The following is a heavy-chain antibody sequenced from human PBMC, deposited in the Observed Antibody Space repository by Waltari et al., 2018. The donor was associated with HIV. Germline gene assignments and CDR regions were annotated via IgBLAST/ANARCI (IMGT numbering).Heavy chain of an antibody. CDR2: RNPNGGAT. J-gene: IGHJ4*02. CDR3: VRDRGFNWNGDV. V-gene: IGHV1-2*02. D-gene: IGHD1-20*01. Sequence: QVQLVQSGAEVKRPGASVKVSCKASGYSFIDHYVFWVRQVPGPGLEWMGWRNPNGGATNDAQKLQGRITMTRDTSITTAYMELSGLTSDDTAIFYCVRDRGFNWNGDVWGQGTLVTVSS. CDR1: GYSFIDHY.